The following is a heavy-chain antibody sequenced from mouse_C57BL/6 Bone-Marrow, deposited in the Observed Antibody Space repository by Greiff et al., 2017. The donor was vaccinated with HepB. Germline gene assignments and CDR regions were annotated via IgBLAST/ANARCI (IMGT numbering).Heavy chain of an antibody. CDR2: ISDGGSYT. CDR1: GFTFSSYA. J-gene: IGHJ2*01. CDR3: AREEQFDY. V-gene: IGHV5-4*01. Sequence: EVQLVESGGGLVKPGGSLKLSCAASGFTFSSYAMSWVRQTPEKRLEWVATISDGGSYTYYPDNVKGRFTISRDNAKNNLYLQMSHLKSEDTAMYYCAREEQFDYWGQGTTLTVSS.